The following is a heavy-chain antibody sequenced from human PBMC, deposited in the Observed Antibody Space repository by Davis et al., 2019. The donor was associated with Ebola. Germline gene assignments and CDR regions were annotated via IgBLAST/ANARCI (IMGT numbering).Heavy chain of an antibody. V-gene: IGHV1-46*01. CDR1: GYTFTTYY. CDR3: ARETGDGDGMDV. Sequence: ASVKVSCKTSGYTFTTYYMHWVRQAPGHGLEWMGVINPSGGGTTYAQKFQGRVTMTRDTSTSTVYMELSSLRSEDTAVYYCARETGDGDGMDVWGKGTTVTVSS. J-gene: IGHJ6*04. CDR2: INPSGGGT. D-gene: IGHD7-27*01.